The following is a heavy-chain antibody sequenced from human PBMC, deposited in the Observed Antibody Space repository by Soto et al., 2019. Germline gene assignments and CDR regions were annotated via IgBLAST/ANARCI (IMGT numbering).Heavy chain of an antibody. CDR2: LLPSIGTT. J-gene: IGHJ4*02. CDR1: GGTFSNYP. CDR3: ARERPLRGFDY. V-gene: IGHV1-69*18. D-gene: IGHD3-16*01. Sequence: QVQLVQSGPEVKKPGSSVKVSCKASGGTFSNYPISWVRQAPGQGLEWMGTLLPSIGTTNYAQKFRDRITLTADESTNTAYMDVRSLTSEDTAVYYSARERPLRGFDYWGQGTLVTVSS.